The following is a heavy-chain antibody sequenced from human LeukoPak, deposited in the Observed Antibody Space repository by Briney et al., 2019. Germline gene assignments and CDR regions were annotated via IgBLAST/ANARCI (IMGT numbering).Heavy chain of an antibody. J-gene: IGHJ6*02. CDR1: GGSVSSGSYY. D-gene: IGHD3-10*01. Sequence: SETLSLTCTVSGGSVSSGSYYWSWIRQPPGKGLEWIGFIYYSGSTNYNPSLKSRVTISVDTSKNQFSLKLSSVTAADTAVYYCARDRGSGSYGSYYYYGMDVWGQGTTATVSS. CDR3: ARDRGSGSYGSYYYYGMDV. V-gene: IGHV4-61*01. CDR2: IYYSGST.